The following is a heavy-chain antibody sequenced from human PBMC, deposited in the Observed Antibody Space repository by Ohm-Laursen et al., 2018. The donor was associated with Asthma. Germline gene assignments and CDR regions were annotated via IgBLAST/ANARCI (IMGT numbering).Heavy chain of an antibody. V-gene: IGHV3-7*01. Sequence: SLRLSCSASGFTFNTYWMSWVRQAPGEGLEWVANINQDGSQKYYVDSVKGRFTLSRINAKNSLSLQMNSLRAEDTAVYYCARVSYGSGSYYTPDAFDIWGQGTMVTVSS. CDR3: ARVSYGSGSYYTPDAFDI. CDR2: INQDGSQK. D-gene: IGHD3-10*01. J-gene: IGHJ3*02. CDR1: GFTFNTYW.